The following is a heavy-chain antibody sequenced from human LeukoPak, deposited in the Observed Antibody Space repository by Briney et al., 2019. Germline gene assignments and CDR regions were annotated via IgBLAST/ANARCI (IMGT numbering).Heavy chain of an antibody. V-gene: IGHV3-74*01. CDR3: ARGRPHGNDY. D-gene: IGHD4-23*01. J-gene: IGHJ4*02. CDR2: IVSDGSNT. CDR1: GFTCSRYW. Sequence: QPGGALRLSCAASGFTCSRYWMYWVRQVPGKGLVWVPRIVSDGSNTNYADSVKGRFTISRDNAKNTLYLQMNSLRVEDTAVYYCARGRPHGNDYWGQGTLVTVSS.